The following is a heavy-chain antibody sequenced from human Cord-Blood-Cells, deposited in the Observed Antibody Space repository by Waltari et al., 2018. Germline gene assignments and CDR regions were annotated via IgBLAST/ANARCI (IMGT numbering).Heavy chain of an antibody. V-gene: IGHV4-39*01. Sequence: QLQLQESGPGLVKPSETLSLTCTVSGGSISSSSYYWGWIRQPPGKGLEWIGSIYYSGSTYYNPTLKSRFTMSVDTSKNQFSLELSSVTAADTAVYYCARVFSGSFDYWGQGTLVTVSS. CDR1: GGSISSSSYY. CDR2: IYYSGST. J-gene: IGHJ4*02. D-gene: IGHD1-26*01. CDR3: ARVFSGSFDY.